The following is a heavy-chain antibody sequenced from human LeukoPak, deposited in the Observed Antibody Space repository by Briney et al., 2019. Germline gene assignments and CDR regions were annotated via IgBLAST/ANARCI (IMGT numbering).Heavy chain of an antibody. J-gene: IGHJ6*02. CDR1: GYTCTGYY. V-gene: IGHV1-2*02. CDR2: INPNSGGT. Sequence: ASVTVSCKASGYTCTGYYMHWVRQAPGQGLEWMGWINPNSGGTNYAQKFQGRVTMTRDTSISTAYMELSRLRSDDTAVYYCARVGGVGGVGMDVWGQGTTVTVSS. D-gene: IGHD2-8*02. CDR3: ARVGGVGGVGMDV.